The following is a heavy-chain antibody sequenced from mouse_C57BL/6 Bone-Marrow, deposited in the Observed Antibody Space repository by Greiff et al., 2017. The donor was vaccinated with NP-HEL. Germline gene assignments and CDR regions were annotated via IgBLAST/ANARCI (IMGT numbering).Heavy chain of an antibody. V-gene: IGHV1-19*01. CDR3: ARIPRYWYFDV. CDR1: GYTFTDYY. Sequence: VQLQQSGPVLVKPGASVKMSCKASGYTFTDYYMNWVKQSHGKSLEWIGVINPYNGGTSYNQKFKGKATLTVDKSSSTAYMELNSLTSEDSAVYYCARIPRYWYFDVWGTGTTVTVSS. CDR2: INPYNGGT. J-gene: IGHJ1*03.